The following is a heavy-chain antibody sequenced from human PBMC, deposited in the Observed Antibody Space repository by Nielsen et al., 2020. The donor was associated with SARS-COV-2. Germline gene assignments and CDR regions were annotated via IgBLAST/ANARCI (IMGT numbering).Heavy chain of an antibody. CDR3: ARVPTFYSNYGDYYYYHMDV. CDR2: ISSSSSYI. Sequence: WIRQPPGKGLEWVSSISSSSSYIYYADSVKGRFTISRDNAKNSLYLQMNSLRAEDTAVYYCARVPTFYSNYGDYYYYHMDVWGKGTTVTVSS. J-gene: IGHJ6*03. D-gene: IGHD4-11*01. V-gene: IGHV3-21*01.